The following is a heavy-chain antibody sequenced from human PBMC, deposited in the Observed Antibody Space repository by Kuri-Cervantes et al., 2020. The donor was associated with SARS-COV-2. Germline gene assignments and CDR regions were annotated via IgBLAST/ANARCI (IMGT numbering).Heavy chain of an antibody. CDR2: ISWNSGNI. CDR3: ARGETEPGIAVAGRGGLGFDY. CDR1: GFPFGDYV. J-gene: IGHJ4*02. V-gene: IGHV3-9*03. Sequence: SLKISCAASGFPFGDYVMHWVRQAPGKGLEWVSGISWNSGNIGYADSVKGRFTISRDNAKNSLYLQMNSLRAEDMAVYYRARGETEPGIAVAGRGGLGFDYWGQGTLVTVSS. D-gene: IGHD6-19*01.